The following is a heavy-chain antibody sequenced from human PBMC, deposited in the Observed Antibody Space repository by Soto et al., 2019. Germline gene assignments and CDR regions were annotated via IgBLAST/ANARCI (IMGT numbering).Heavy chain of an antibody. J-gene: IGHJ4*02. D-gene: IGHD6-13*01. V-gene: IGHV4-34*01. CDR1: GGSFSGYY. CDR3: ARGVKQQRPDFDY. Sequence: SETLSLTCAVYGGSFSGYYWSWIRQPPGKGLEWIGEINHSGSTNYNPSLKSRVTISVDTSKNQFSLKLSSVTAADTAVYYCARGVKQQRPDFDYWGQGTLVTVSS. CDR2: INHSGST.